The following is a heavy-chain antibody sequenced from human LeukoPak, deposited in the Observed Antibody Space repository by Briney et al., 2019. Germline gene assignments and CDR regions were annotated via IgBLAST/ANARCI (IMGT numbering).Heavy chain of an antibody. CDR1: GFTFCSYA. V-gene: IGHV3-23*01. D-gene: IGHD1-14*01. J-gene: IGHJ5*02. CDR3: ATVYEARIP. CDR2: ISGTGGST. Sequence: GGSLKLSCAASGFTFCSYAMSWVGHAPGKGLEWVSSISGTGGSTYYADSVKGRFTISRDESKNTLFLQMNSLRVEDTAVYYCATVYEARIPWGQGTLVTVSS.